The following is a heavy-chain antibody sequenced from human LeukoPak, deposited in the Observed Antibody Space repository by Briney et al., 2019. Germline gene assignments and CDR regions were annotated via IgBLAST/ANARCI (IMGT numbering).Heavy chain of an antibody. CDR3: ARDVITDWFDP. Sequence: SETLSLTCAVYGGSFSGYYWSWIRQPPGKGLEWIGEINHSGSTNYNPSLKSRVTISVDTSKNQFSLKLRSVTAADTAVYYCARDVITDWFDPWGQGTLVTVSS. CDR1: GGSFSGYY. CDR2: INHSGST. D-gene: IGHD3-16*01. J-gene: IGHJ5*02. V-gene: IGHV4-34*01.